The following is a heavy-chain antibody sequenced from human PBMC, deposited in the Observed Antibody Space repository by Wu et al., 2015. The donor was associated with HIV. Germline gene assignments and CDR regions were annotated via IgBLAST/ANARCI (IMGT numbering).Heavy chain of an antibody. CDR3: ARLNPGDSSGFEQGGNFDY. J-gene: IGHJ4*02. D-gene: IGHD3-22*01. CDR1: GGSISSYY. Sequence: QVQLQESGPGLVKPSETLSLTCTVSGGSISSYYWSWIRQPPGKGLEWIGYIYYSGSTNYNPSLKSRVTISVDTSKNQFSLKLSSVTAADTAVYYCARLNPGDSSGFEQGGNFDYWGQGTLVTVSS. CDR2: IYYSGST. V-gene: IGHV4-59*08.